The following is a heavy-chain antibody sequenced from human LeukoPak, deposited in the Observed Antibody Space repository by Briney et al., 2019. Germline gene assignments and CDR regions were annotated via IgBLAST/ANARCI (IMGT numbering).Heavy chain of an antibody. J-gene: IGHJ4*02. CDR3: AKGGYYYDSSGYYHD. Sequence: PGGSLRLSCAASGFTFSSYAMSWVRQAPGKGLEWVSAISGSGGSTYYADSVKGRFTISRDNSKNTLYLQMNSLRAEDTAVYYCAKGGYYYDSSGYYHDWGQGTLVTVSS. CDR2: ISGSGGST. D-gene: IGHD3-22*01. CDR1: GFTFSSYA. V-gene: IGHV3-23*01.